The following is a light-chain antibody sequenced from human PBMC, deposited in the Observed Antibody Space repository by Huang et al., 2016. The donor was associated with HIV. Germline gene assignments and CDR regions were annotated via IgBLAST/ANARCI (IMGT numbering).Light chain of an antibody. J-gene: IGKJ4*01. CDR2: AAS. CDR1: QGISSY. Sequence: IQLTQSPSSLSASVGDRVTITCRASQGISSYLAWYQQNPWKAPKLLIYAASTLQSGVPSRFSGSGSGTDFTLTISSLQPEDFATYYCQQLNSSPLTFGGGTKVEIK. CDR3: QQLNSSPLT. V-gene: IGKV1-9*01.